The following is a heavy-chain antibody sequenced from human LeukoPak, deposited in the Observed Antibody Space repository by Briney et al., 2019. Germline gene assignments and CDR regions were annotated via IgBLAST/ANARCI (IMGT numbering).Heavy chain of an antibody. J-gene: IGHJ6*02. D-gene: IGHD3-9*01. CDR3: ARGRDYDILTGYYYYYGMDV. CDR2: INHSGST. CDR1: GGSFSGYY. Sequence: SETLSLTCAVYGGSFSGYYWSWIRQPPGKGLEWIEEINHSGSTSYNPSLKSRVTISADTSRNQFSLKLSSVTAADTAVYYCARGRDYDILTGYYYYYGMDVWGQGTTVTVSS. V-gene: IGHV4-34*01.